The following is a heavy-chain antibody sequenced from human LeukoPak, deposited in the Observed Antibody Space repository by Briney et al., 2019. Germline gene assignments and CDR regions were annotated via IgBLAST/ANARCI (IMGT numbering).Heavy chain of an antibody. CDR1: GFTVSSNY. D-gene: IGHD1-26*01. CDR2: IYSGGST. CDR3: ARVQRYSGSYRPKGEFDY. V-gene: IGHV3-66*01. Sequence: GGSLRLSCAASGFTVSSNYMSWVRQAPGKGLEWVSVIYSGGSTYYADSVKGRFTISRDNSKNTLYLQMNSLRAEDTAVYYCARVQRYSGSYRPKGEFDYWGQGTLVTVSS. J-gene: IGHJ4*02.